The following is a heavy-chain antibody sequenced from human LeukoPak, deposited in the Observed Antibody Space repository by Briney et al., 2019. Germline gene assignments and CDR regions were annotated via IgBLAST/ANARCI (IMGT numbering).Heavy chain of an antibody. CDR3: ARGSGCSSTSCSNWFDP. CDR2: ISAYNGNT. Sequence: ASVKVSCTASGYTFTSYGISWVRQAPGQGLERMGWISAYNGNTNYAQKLQGRVTMTTDTSTSTAYMELRSLRSDDTAVYYCARGSGCSSTSCSNWFDPWGQGTLVTVSS. V-gene: IGHV1-18*01. J-gene: IGHJ5*02. CDR1: GYTFTSYG. D-gene: IGHD2-2*01.